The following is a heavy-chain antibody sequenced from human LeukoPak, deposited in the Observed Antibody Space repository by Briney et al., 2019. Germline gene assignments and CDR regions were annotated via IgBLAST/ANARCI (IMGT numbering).Heavy chain of an antibody. CDR3: ARGSAIFGVVTETGFDY. V-gene: IGHV1-18*01. CDR1: GYTFASYG. D-gene: IGHD3-3*01. Sequence: GASVKVSCKASGYTFASYGISWVRQAPGQGLEWMGWISAYNGNTNYAQKLQGRVTMTTDTSTSTAYMELRSLRSDDTAVYYCARGSAIFGVVTETGFDYWGQGTLVTVSS. CDR2: ISAYNGNT. J-gene: IGHJ4*02.